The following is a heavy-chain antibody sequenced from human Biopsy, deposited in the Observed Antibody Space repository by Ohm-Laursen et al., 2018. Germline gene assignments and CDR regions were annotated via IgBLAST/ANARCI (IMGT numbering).Heavy chain of an antibody. CDR3: ARDYDTSGYYYVS. V-gene: IGHV4-39*01. D-gene: IGHD3-22*01. CDR2: IFYRGST. J-gene: IGHJ5*02. CDR1: GGSISNNNYY. Sequence: SETLSPTWTVSGGSISNNNYYWGWIRQPPGKGLEWIGSIFYRGSTHYKLSLKSRVNISVDTSKNQFSLKLNSVTAADTAVYYCARDYDTSGYYYVSWGKGTLVTVSS.